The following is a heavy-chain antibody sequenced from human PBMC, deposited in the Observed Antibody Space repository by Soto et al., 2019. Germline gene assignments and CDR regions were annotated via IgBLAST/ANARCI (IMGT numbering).Heavy chain of an antibody. CDR2: IVPLFGTT. J-gene: IGHJ5*02. CDR1: GGNFTSYA. V-gene: IGHV1-69*01. D-gene: IGHD6-13*01. Sequence: QVQLVQSGAEVKKPGSSVKVSCKASGGNFTSYAISWVRQAPGQGLEFMGGIVPLFGTTNYAHKFRGRVTVTADEYTSTVYMEMSSLRSEDTAVYYCAKESGRSWYNWFDPWGQGTLVTVST. CDR3: AKESGRSWYNWFDP.